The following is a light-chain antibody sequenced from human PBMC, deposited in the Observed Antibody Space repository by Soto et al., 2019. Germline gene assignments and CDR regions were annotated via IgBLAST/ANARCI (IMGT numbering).Light chain of an antibody. CDR1: ESVANSY. Sequence: EIVLTQSPGTQSLSPGERATLSCRASESVANSYLAWYQQKPGQAPRLLIYDASNRATGIPDRFSGSGSGTDFTLTISRLESEDFAVYYCQQYGTLITFGQGTRLEIK. CDR3: QQYGTLIT. CDR2: DAS. J-gene: IGKJ5*01. V-gene: IGKV3-20*01.